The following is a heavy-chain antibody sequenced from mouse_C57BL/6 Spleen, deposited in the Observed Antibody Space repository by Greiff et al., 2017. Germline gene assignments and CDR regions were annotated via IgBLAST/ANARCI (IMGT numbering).Heavy chain of an antibody. CDR2: IYPSDSET. D-gene: IGHD1-1*01. Sequence: VQLQQPGAELVRPGSSVKLSCKASGYTFTSYWMDWVKQRPGQGLEWIGNIYPSDSETHYNQKFKDKATLTVDKSSSTAYMQLSSLTAEDSAVYYCAVGGSSSYMDYWGQGTSVTVSS. J-gene: IGHJ4*01. CDR3: AVGGSSSYMDY. V-gene: IGHV1-61*01. CDR1: GYTFTSYW.